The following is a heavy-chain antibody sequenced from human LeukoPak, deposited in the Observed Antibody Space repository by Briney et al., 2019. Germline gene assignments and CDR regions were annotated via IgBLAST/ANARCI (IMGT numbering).Heavy chain of an antibody. CDR2: ISSSSSYI. V-gene: IGHV3-21*01. J-gene: IGHJ4*02. CDR1: GFTFSSYS. Sequence: GGSLRLSCAASGFTFSSYSMNWVRQAPGKGLEWVSSISSSSSYIYYADSEKGRFTISRDNAKNSLYLQMNSLRAEDTAVYYCARDLPNYYGSGSTFDYWGQGTLVTVSS. D-gene: IGHD3-10*01. CDR3: ARDLPNYYGSGSTFDY.